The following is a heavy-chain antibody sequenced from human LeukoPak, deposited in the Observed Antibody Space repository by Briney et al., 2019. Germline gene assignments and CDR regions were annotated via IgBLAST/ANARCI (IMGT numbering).Heavy chain of an antibody. V-gene: IGHV6-1*01. Sequence: SQTLSLTCAISGDSVSSNSAAWNWIRQSPSRGVEWLGRTYYSSKWYNDYAVSVKSRITINPDTSKNQFSLQLNSVTPEDTALYYCARGAVAVRNVFDIWGQGTMVTVSS. D-gene: IGHD6-19*01. CDR1: GDSVSSNSAA. J-gene: IGHJ3*02. CDR3: ARGAVAVRNVFDI. CDR2: TYYSSKWYN.